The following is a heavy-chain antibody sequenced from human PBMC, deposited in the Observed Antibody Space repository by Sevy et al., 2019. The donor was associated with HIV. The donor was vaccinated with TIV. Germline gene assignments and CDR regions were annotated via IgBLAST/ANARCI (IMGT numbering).Heavy chain of an antibody. CDR3: VRGRDYGNFDF. J-gene: IGHJ4*02. V-gene: IGHV3-33*01. Sequence: GGSLRLSCAASGFNFSSYGMHWVRQAPGKGLEWVALIWYDGTNKYYRDSVKGRFTISRDNSKNTLCLQMNSLRAEDTALYYCVRGRDYGNFDFWGQGTLVTVSS. CDR1: GFNFSSYG. CDR2: IWYDGTNK. D-gene: IGHD4-17*01.